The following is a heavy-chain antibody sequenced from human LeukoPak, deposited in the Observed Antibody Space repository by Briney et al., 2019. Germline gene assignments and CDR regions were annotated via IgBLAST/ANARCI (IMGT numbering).Heavy chain of an antibody. CDR2: IIPIFGTA. CDR1: GGTFSSYA. D-gene: IGHD6-13*01. V-gene: IGHV1-69*13. J-gene: IGHJ4*02. CDR3: ARPRASYSSSWGAFDY. Sequence: ASVKVSCKASGGTFSSYAISWVRQAPGQGLEWMGGIIPIFGTANYAQKFQGRVTITADESTSTAYMELSSLRSEDTAVYYCARPRASYSSSWGAFDYWGQGTLVTVSS.